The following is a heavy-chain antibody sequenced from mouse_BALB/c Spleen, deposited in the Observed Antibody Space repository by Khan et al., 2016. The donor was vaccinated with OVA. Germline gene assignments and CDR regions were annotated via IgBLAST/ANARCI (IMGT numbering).Heavy chain of an antibody. D-gene: IGHD2-2*01. J-gene: IGHJ3*01. CDR2: INPSNGGP. Sequence: QMQLEESGAELVKPGASVKLSCKASGYTFTSYYMYWVKQRPGQGLEWIGEINPSNGGPNYNEKFKRKATLTVDKSSSTAYMQLSSLTSEDSAVYYCKRSGYGSFAYWGQGTPVTVSA. V-gene: IGHV1S81*02. CDR3: KRSGYGSFAY. CDR1: GYTFTSYY.